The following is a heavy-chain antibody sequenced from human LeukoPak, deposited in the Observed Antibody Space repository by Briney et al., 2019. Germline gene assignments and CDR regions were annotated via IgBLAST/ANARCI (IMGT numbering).Heavy chain of an antibody. D-gene: IGHD3-22*01. CDR1: RGTFGSYA. Sequence: ASVKVSCKASRGTFGSYAISWVRQAPGQGREWMGRSIPIFGTANYAQKLQGRVTITADKSTSTAYMELSSLRSEDTAVYYCARDRPGYYDSSGYVDYWGQGTLVTVSS. CDR2: SIPIFGTA. V-gene: IGHV1-69*06. J-gene: IGHJ4*02. CDR3: ARDRPGYYDSSGYVDY.